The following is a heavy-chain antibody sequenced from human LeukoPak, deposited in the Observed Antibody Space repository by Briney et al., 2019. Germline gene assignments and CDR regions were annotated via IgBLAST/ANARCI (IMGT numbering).Heavy chain of an antibody. D-gene: IGHD2-15*01. CDR1: GFTLSSYW. CDR3: ARSGVVVAPRYYYGMDV. J-gene: IGHJ6*02. Sequence: GGSLRLSCAASGFTLSSYWMTWVRQAPGKGLQWEANIDQDGSEMYYVDSVKGRFTISRDNSKNTLYLQMNSLRAEDTAVYYCARSGVVVAPRYYYGMDVWGRGTRVSVSS. V-gene: IGHV3-7*02. CDR2: IDQDGSEM.